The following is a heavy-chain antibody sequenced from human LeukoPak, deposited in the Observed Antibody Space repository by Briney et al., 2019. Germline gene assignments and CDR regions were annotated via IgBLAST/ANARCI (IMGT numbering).Heavy chain of an antibody. CDR3: ARDLSRITGTNWFDP. CDR1: GYTFTSYG. J-gene: IGHJ5*02. CDR2: ISAYNGNT. V-gene: IGHV1-18*01. Sequence: ASVKVSCKASGYTFTSYGISWVRQAPGQGLEWMGWISAYNGNTNYAQKLQGRVTMTTDTSTSTAYMELRSLRSGDTAVYYCARDLSRITGTNWFDPWGQGTLVTVSS. D-gene: IGHD1-20*01.